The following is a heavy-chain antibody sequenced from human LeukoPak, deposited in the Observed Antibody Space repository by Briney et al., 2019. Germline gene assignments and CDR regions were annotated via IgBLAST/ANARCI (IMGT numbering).Heavy chain of an antibody. V-gene: IGHV4-39*01. D-gene: IGHD1-1*01. CDR3: ARHVRGTSRNYYFDY. Sequence: SETLSLTCTVSGGSISSSSYYWGWIRQPPGKGLEWIGSIYYSGSTYYNPSLKSRVTISVDTSKNQFSLKLSSVTAADTAVYYCARHVRGTSRNYYFDYWGQGTLVTVSS. J-gene: IGHJ4*02. CDR2: IYYSGST. CDR1: GGSISSSSYY.